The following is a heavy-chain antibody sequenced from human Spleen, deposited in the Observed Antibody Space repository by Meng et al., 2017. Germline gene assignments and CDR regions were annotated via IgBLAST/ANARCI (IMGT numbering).Heavy chain of an antibody. CDR3: ATRGNPYLDR. CDR2: IDPNNDHT. V-gene: IGHV1-2*06. Sequence: QVQLVQSGPEVKKPGASVKLSCKPSGYTFAAYWIHWLRQAPGQGLEWMGRIDPNNDHTQYAQNFQGRVTMTSDTSISTVYMELNGLRSDDTAVYYCATRGNPYLDRWGQGTLVTVSS. CDR1: GYTFAAYW. J-gene: IGHJ4*02.